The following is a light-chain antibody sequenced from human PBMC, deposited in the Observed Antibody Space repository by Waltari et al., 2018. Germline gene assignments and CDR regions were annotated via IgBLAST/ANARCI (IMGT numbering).Light chain of an antibody. V-gene: IGLV3-19*01. CDR2: GNN. CDR1: SLRSYD. J-gene: IGLJ2*01. CDR3: NSRDSSGNHLGV. Sequence: SSELTQDPAVSVALGQAVRITCQGGSLRSYDAAWYQQMPGQAPVLVIYGNNSRPSGSPDRFSGSSSGNTASLTLTGAQAEDEADYYCNSRDSSGNHLGVFGGGTKLTVL.